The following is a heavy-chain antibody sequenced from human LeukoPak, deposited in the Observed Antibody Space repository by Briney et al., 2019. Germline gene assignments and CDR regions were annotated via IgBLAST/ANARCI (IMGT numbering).Heavy chain of an antibody. CDR3: ARGTVVTDFDY. D-gene: IGHD4-23*01. V-gene: IGHV4-59*08. CDR1: GGSISNYY. J-gene: IGHJ4*02. CDR2: IYYSGST. Sequence: SETLSLTCTVSGGSISNYYWSWIRQPPGKGLEWIGYIYYSGSTNYNPSLKSRVTISVDTSKNQFSLKLSSVTAADTAVYYCARGTVVTDFDYWGQGTLVTVSS.